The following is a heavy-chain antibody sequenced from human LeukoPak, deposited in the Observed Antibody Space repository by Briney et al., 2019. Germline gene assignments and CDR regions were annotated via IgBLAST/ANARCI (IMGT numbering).Heavy chain of an antibody. J-gene: IGHJ4*02. D-gene: IGHD2-2*01. CDR1: GGSISSGGYY. Sequence: SETLSLTCTVSGGSISSGGYYWSWIRQPPGKGLEWIGYIYHSGSTYYNPSLKSRVTISVDRSKNQFSLKLSSVTAADTAVYYCASTPPIYCSSTSCYGPLDYWGQGTLVTVSS. CDR3: ASTPPIYCSSTSCYGPLDY. CDR2: IYHSGST. V-gene: IGHV4-30-2*01.